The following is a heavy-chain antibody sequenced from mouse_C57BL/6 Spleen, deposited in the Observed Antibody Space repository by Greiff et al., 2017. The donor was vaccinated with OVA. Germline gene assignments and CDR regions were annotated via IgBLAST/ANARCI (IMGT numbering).Heavy chain of an antibody. CDR1: GYTFTDYY. CDR3: ARGGSRYYAMDY. V-gene: IGHV1-19*01. CDR2: INPYNGGT. Sequence: VQLQQSGPVLVKPGASVKMSCMASGYTFTDYYMNWVKQSHGKSLEWIGVINPYNGGTSYNQKFKGKATLTVDKSSSTAYMELNSLTSEDSAVYYCARGGSRYYAMDYWGQGTSVTVSS. J-gene: IGHJ4*01.